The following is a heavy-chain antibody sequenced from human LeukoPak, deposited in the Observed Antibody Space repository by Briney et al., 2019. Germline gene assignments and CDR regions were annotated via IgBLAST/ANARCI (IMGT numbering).Heavy chain of an antibody. D-gene: IGHD2-21*02. CDR2: ISSGATNT. V-gene: IGHV3-23*01. CDR1: GLTFSSYA. J-gene: IGHJ4*02. Sequence: GGSLRLSCAASGLTFSSYAMSWVRLAPGKGLEWISSISSGATNTYYVDSVKGRFTISRDSSNTTLFLQMTSLRAEDTAIYFCARARSMLILRSSFDYWGQGALVTVSS. CDR3: ARARSMLILRSSFDY.